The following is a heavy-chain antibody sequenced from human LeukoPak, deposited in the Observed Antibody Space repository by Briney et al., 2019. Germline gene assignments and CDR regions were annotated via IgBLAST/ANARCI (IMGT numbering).Heavy chain of an antibody. CDR2: ISWNSGSI. V-gene: IGHV3-9*01. CDR1: GFTFDDYA. Sequence: PGGSLRLSCAASGFTFDDYAMHWVRQAPGKGLEWVSGISWNSGSIGYADSVKGRFTISRDNAKNSLYLQMNSLRAEDTALYYCAKDGGYSYGYIDYWGQGTLVTVSS. D-gene: IGHD5-18*01. CDR3: AKDGGYSYGYIDY. J-gene: IGHJ4*02.